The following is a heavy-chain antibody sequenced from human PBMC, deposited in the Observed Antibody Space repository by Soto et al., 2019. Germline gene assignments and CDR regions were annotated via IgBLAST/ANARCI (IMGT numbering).Heavy chain of an antibody. CDR3: ARGALGQYFDY. CDR1: GFTFSSYA. V-gene: IGHV3-23*01. D-gene: IGHD7-27*01. Sequence: GGSLRLSCAASGFTFSSYAMDWVRQAPGKGLEWVSVISGSGGSTYYADSVRGRFTISRDNSKNTLYLHMNSLRAEDTAVYYCARGALGQYFDYWGQGTLVPVSS. CDR2: ISGSGGST. J-gene: IGHJ4*02.